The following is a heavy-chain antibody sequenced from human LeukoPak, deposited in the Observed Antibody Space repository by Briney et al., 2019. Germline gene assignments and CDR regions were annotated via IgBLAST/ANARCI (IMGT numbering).Heavy chain of an antibody. CDR2: ISGSGVST. CDR1: GFTFSSYA. CDR3: AKIYPPRPVRPRTNWFDP. D-gene: IGHD3-10*01. J-gene: IGHJ5*02. Sequence: GGSLRLSCAASGFTFSSYAMSWVRQAPGKGLEWVSAISGSGVSTYYADSVKGRFTISSDNSKNTLYLQMNSLRAEDTAVYYCAKIYPPRPVRPRTNWFDPWGQGTLVTVSS. V-gene: IGHV3-23*01.